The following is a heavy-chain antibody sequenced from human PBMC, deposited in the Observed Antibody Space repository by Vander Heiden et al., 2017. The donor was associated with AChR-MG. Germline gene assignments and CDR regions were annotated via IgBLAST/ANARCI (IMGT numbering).Heavy chain of an antibody. V-gene: IGHV4-34*01. J-gene: IGHJ4*02. Sequence: QVQLQQWGAGLLKPSETLSLTCAVYGGSFSGYYWSWIRQPPGKGLEWIGEINHSGSTNDNPSLKSRVTISVVTSKNQFSLNMSSVTAADTAVYYCASGRAAATRSWGQGTLVTVSS. CDR2: INHSGST. CDR1: GGSFSGYY. D-gene: IGHD6-13*01. CDR3: ASGRAAATRS.